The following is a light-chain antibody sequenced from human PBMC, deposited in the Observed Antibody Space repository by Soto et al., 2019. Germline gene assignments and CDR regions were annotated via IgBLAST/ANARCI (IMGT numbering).Light chain of an antibody. CDR2: DVS. J-gene: IGKJ5*01. CDR3: QQYNIWPPT. Sequence: IVMKASPASLSVSPGACATLSCMASQSARISLGWYQQKPGQAPRLLIYDVSTRATGVPARFSGSGSGTELTLTISSPQSEDFAVYYCQQYNIWPPTFGQGTRLEIK. CDR1: QSARIS. V-gene: IGKV3-15*01.